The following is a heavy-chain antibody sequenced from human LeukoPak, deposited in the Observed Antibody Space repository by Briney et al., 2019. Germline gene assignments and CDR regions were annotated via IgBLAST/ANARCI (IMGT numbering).Heavy chain of an antibody. CDR3: ARMEGAVAGSFDY. V-gene: IGHV1-69*13. CDR1: GGTFSSYA. J-gene: IGHJ4*02. Sequence: SVKVSCKASGGTFSSYAISWVRQAPGQGLEWMGGIIPIFGTANYAQKFQGRVTITADESTSTAYMELSSLRSEDTAVYYCARMEGAVAGSFDYWGQGTLVTVSS. CDR2: IIPIFGTA. D-gene: IGHD6-19*01.